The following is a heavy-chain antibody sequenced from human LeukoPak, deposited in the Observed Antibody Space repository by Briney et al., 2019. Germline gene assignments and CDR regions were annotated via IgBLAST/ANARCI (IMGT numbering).Heavy chain of an antibody. J-gene: IGHJ4*02. D-gene: IGHD3-3*01. CDR3: TTVAYDFWSGYRDY. V-gene: IGHV3-15*01. CDR2: IKSKTDGGTT. CDR1: GFTFSNAW. Sequence: GGSLRLSCAASGFTFSNAWMSLVRQAPGKGLEWVGRIKSKTDGGTTDYAAPVKGRFTISRDDSKNTLYLQMNSLKTEDTAVYYCTTVAYDFWSGYRDYWGQGTLVTVSS.